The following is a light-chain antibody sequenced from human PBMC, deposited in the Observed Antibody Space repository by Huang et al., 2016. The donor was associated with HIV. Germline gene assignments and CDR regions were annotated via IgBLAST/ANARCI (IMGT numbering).Light chain of an antibody. CDR3: QQYGSSPWT. J-gene: IGKJ1*01. CDR2: DAS. V-gene: IGKV3-20*01. Sequence: EIVLTQSPGTLSLSPGERATLSCRASQTVSGFLAWYQQKPGRTPRLLIYDASGRATGIPDRFSASGSGTEFTLTISRLEPEDFAVYYCQQYGSSPWTFGQGARVEMK. CDR1: QTVSGF.